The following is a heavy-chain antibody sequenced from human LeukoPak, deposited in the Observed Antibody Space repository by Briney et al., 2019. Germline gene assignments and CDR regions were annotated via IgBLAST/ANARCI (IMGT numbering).Heavy chain of an antibody. D-gene: IGHD3-16*01. Sequence: NTGGSLRLSCAASGFTFSSYSMNWVRQAPGKGLEWVSSISSSSSYIYYADSVKGRFTISRDNAKNSLYLQMNSLRAEDTAVYYCAKDRSKGSYGDDFDFWGQGTLVTVSS. CDR2: ISSSSSYI. V-gene: IGHV3-21*01. CDR3: AKDRSKGSYGDDFDF. CDR1: GFTFSSYS. J-gene: IGHJ4*02.